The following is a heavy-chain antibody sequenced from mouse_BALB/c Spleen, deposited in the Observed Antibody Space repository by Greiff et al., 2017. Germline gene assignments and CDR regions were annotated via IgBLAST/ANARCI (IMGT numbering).Heavy chain of an antibody. D-gene: IGHD2-4*01. CDR1: GFNIKDTY. V-gene: IGHV14-3*02. J-gene: IGHJ3*01. Sequence: EVQLQQSGAELVKPGASVKLSCTASGFNIKDTYMHWVKQRPEQGLEWIGRIDPANGNTKYDPKFQGKATITADTSSNTAYLQLSSLTSEDTAVYYWAGDYDGIGFAYWGQGTLVTVSA. CDR3: AGDYDGIGFAY. CDR2: IDPANGNT.